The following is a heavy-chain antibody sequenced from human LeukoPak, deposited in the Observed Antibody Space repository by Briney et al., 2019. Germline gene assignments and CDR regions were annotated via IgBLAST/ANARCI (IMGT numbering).Heavy chain of an antibody. CDR2: IGKDGTGN. V-gene: IGHV3-7*01. Sequence: GGSLRLSCAASGFSLSRYWMSWVRQAPGKGLEWVANIGKDGTGNHYVDSVKGRFTISRDNAKNSLYLQMNSLRADDTAVYYCARDLDFYATDYWGQGTLVTVSP. D-gene: IGHD2/OR15-2a*01. J-gene: IGHJ4*02. CDR3: ARDLDFYATDY. CDR1: GFSLSRYW.